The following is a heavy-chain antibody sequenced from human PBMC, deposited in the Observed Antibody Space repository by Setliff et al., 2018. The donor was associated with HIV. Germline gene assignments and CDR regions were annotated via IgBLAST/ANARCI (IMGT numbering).Heavy chain of an antibody. CDR2: IYHAGNT. J-gene: IGHJ3*02. D-gene: IGHD4-17*01. CDR3: ARGTTLNVVPDAFDI. V-gene: IGHV4-38-2*02. CDR1: GYSISSGYY. Sequence: TCTVTGYSISSGYYWAWIRQPPGKGLEWIGYIYHAGNTYYNPSLKSRVTISVDTSKNQISLRLNSLTAADTAVYYCARGTTLNVVPDAFDIWGQGTMVTVSS.